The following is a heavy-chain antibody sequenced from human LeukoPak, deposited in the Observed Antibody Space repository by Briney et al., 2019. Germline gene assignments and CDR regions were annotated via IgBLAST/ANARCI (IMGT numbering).Heavy chain of an antibody. V-gene: IGHV1-2*06. CDR2: INPNSGGT. Sequence: ASVKVSCKASGYAFTGYYMHWVRQAPGQGLEWMGRINPNSGGTNYAQKFQGRVTMTRDTSISTAYMELSRLRSDDTAVYYCARGLLLGYSSGSPGYWGQGTLVTVSS. CDR1: GYAFTGYY. D-gene: IGHD6-19*01. J-gene: IGHJ4*02. CDR3: ARGLLLGYSSGSPGY.